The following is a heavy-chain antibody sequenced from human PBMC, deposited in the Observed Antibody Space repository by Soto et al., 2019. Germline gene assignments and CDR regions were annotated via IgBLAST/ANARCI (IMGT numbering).Heavy chain of an antibody. J-gene: IGHJ6*02. V-gene: IGHV1-69*06. CDR3: ARDSNVVVVAATPKAMDV. CDR1: GGTFSSYA. CDR2: IIPIFGTA. D-gene: IGHD2-15*01. Sequence: SVKVSCKASGGTFSSYATSWVRQAPGQGLEWMGGIIPIFGTANYAQKFQGRVTITADKSTSTAYMELSSLRSEDTAVYYCARDSNVVVVAATPKAMDVWGQGTTVTVSS.